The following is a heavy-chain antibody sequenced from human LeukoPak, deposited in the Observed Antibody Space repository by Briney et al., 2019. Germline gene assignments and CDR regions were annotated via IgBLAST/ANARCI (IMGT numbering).Heavy chain of an antibody. CDR3: ARVGPGLDCSGGSCYSGHYYYGMDV. J-gene: IGHJ6*02. CDR2: IYYSGST. CDR1: GGSISSYY. V-gene: IGHV4-59*01. Sequence: PSETLSLTCTVSGGSISSYYWSWIRQPPGKGLEWIGYIYYSGSTNYNPSLKSRVTISVDTSKNQFSLKLSSVTAADTAVYYCARVGPGLDCSGGSCYSGHYYYGMDVWGQGTTVTVSS. D-gene: IGHD2-15*01.